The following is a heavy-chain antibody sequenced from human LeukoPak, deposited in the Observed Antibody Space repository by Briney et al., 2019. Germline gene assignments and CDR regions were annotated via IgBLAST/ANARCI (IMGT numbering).Heavy chain of an antibody. D-gene: IGHD4-17*01. J-gene: IGHJ6*02. CDR3: AREDPQTTVPEGMDV. CDR1: GGSISTYY. Sequence: SETLSLTCSVAGGSISTYYWSWIRQPPGKGLEWIGYIYYTGTTNYNPSLRSRLTISVDTSRNQFSLRLSPVTAADTAVYYCAREDPQTTVPEGMDVWGHGTTVIVSS. CDR2: IYYTGTT. V-gene: IGHV4-59*01.